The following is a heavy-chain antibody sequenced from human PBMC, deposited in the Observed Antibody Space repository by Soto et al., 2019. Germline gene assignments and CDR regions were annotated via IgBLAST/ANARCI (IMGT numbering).Heavy chain of an antibody. D-gene: IGHD3-3*01. CDR1: GYTFTSYG. V-gene: IGHV1-18*04. CDR3: ARDRFHGFWSGYKSRKEIYYGMDV. CDR2: ISAYNGNT. J-gene: IGHJ6*02. Sequence: ASAKVSCKASGYTFTSYGISWVRQAPVQGLEWMGWISAYNGNTNYAQKLQGRVTMTTDTSTSTAYMELRSLRSDDTSVYYCARDRFHGFWSGYKSRKEIYYGMDVWGQGTTVTVSS.